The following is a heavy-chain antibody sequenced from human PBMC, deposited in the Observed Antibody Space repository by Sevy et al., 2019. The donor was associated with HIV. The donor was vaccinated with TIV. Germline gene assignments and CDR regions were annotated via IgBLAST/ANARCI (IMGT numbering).Heavy chain of an antibody. V-gene: IGHV3-23*01. Sequence: GGSLRLSCAASGFTFSSYAMSWVRQAPGKGLEWVSAISGSGGSTYYADSVKGRFTISRDNSKNTLYLQMNSLRAEDTAVYYCAKLQIYYCDSSGYKGYWGQGTLVTVSS. D-gene: IGHD3-22*01. CDR2: ISGSGGST. J-gene: IGHJ4*02. CDR3: AKLQIYYCDSSGYKGY. CDR1: GFTFSSYA.